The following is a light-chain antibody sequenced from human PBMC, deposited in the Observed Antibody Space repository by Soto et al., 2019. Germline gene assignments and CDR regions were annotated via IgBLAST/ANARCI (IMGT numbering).Light chain of an antibody. CDR1: SSDIGGYNY. V-gene: IGLV2-14*01. Sequence: QSVLTQPASVSGSPGQSITISCTGTSSDIGGYNYVSWYQQYPGKAPKLMIYEVSNRPSGISNRFSASKSGNTASLTISGLQAEDEADYYCSSYTSISTYVFGTGTKLTVL. CDR3: SSYTSISTYV. CDR2: EVS. J-gene: IGLJ1*01.